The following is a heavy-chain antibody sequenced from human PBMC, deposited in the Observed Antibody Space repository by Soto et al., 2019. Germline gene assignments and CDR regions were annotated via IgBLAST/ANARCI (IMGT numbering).Heavy chain of an antibody. Sequence: VQLVESGGGVVQPGRSLRLSCAASGFTFSSYAMHWVRQAPGKGLEYVSAISSNGGSTYYADSVKGRFTISRDNSKNTLYLQMGSLRAEDMAVYYCARATTDYYDSSGYGAHLDYWGQGTLVTVSS. V-gene: IGHV3-64*07. CDR2: ISSNGGST. CDR3: ARATTDYYDSSGYGAHLDY. D-gene: IGHD3-22*01. J-gene: IGHJ4*02. CDR1: GFTFSSYA.